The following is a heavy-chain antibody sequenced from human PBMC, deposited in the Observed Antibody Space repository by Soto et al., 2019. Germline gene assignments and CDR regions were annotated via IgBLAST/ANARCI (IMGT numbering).Heavy chain of an antibody. Sequence: VGSLRLSCAASGFTFSSYAMSWVRQAPGKGLEWVSAISGSGGSTYYADSVKGRFTISRDNSKNTLYLQMNSLRAEDTAVYYCAKDTYGGNSRYFDLWGRGTLVTVSS. J-gene: IGHJ2*01. D-gene: IGHD4-17*01. V-gene: IGHV3-23*01. CDR3: AKDTYGGNSRYFDL. CDR1: GFTFSSYA. CDR2: ISGSGGST.